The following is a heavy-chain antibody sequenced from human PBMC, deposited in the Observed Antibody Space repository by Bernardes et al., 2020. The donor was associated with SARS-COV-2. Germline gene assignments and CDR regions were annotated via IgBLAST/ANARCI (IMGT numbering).Heavy chain of an antibody. J-gene: IGHJ4*02. Sequence: GGSLRLSCAASGFTFSTYWMYWVRQAPGKGLVWVSRIKGDGSGISYADSVKGRFTISRDNAENTLYLQMNSLRAEDTAVYYCARDYPPLLWGQGTQVTVSS. CDR3: ARDYPPLL. CDR1: GFTFSTYW. CDR2: IKGDGSGI. D-gene: IGHD3-16*02. V-gene: IGHV3-74*03.